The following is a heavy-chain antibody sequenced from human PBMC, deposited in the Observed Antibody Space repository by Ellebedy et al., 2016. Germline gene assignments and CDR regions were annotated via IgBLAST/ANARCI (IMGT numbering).Heavy chain of an antibody. CDR3: TTAGTYYTDGSFDY. J-gene: IGHJ4*02. D-gene: IGHD1-26*01. Sequence: GESLKISXTASGFTFGDFAINWFRQAPGKGLEWVGFIRSKAYGGTADYAASVTGRFTISRDDSKNIAYLQMNSLKTEDTAVYYCTTAGTYYTDGSFDYWGQGTLVTVSS. CDR1: GFTFGDFA. V-gene: IGHV3-49*03. CDR2: IRSKAYGGTA.